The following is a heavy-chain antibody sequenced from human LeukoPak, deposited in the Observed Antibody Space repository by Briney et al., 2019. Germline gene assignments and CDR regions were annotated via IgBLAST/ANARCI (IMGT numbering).Heavy chain of an antibody. CDR1: GFTFSSYG. D-gene: IGHD6-6*01. J-gene: IGHJ3*02. CDR2: IWYDGSNK. Sequence: PGGSLRLSCAASGFTFSSYGMHWVRQAPGKGLEWVAVIWYDGSNKYYADSVKGRFTISRDNSKNTLYLQMNSLGAEDTAVYYCARQRTSSSSAFDIWGQGTMVTVSS. V-gene: IGHV3-33*01. CDR3: ARQRTSSSSAFDI.